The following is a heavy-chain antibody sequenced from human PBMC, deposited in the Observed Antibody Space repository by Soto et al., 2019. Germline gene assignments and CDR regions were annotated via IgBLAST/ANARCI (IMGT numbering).Heavy chain of an antibody. CDR1: GFTVSSNY. CDR3: ARDGADCSGGSCYSTPFDY. V-gene: IGHV3-66*01. Sequence: EVQLVESGGGLVQPGGSLRLSCAASGFTVSSNYMSWVRQAPGKGLEWVSVIYSGGSTYYADSVKGRFTISRDNSKNTLYLQMNSLRAEDTAVYYCARDGADCSGGSCYSTPFDYWGQGTLVTVSS. CDR2: IYSGGST. D-gene: IGHD2-15*01. J-gene: IGHJ4*02.